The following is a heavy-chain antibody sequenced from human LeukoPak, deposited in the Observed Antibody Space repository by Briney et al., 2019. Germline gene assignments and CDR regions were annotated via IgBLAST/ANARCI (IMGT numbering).Heavy chain of an antibody. Sequence: GGSLRLSCAASGFTFSSYWMSWVRQAPGKGLEWVANIKQDGSEKYYVDSVKGRFTISRDNAKNSLYLQMNSLRAEDTAVYYCARDRYDYAWGSYRQDYWGQGTLVTVSS. CDR1: GFTFSSYW. D-gene: IGHD3-16*02. CDR2: IKQDGSEK. J-gene: IGHJ4*02. V-gene: IGHV3-7*01. CDR3: ARDRYDYAWGSYRQDY.